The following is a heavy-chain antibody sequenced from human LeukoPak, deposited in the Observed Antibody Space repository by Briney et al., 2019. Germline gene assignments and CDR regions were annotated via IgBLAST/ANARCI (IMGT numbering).Heavy chain of an antibody. V-gene: IGHV4-38-2*02. CDR3: ARMSNDDDYFDY. CDR2: IYHSGST. Sequence: SETLSLTCTVSGYSISSGYYWGWIRQPPGKGLEWIGSIYHSGSTYYNPSLKSRVTISVDTSKNQFSLKLSSVTAADTAVYYCARMSNDDDYFDYWGQGTLVTVSS. CDR1: GYSISSGYY. D-gene: IGHD1-1*01. J-gene: IGHJ4*02.